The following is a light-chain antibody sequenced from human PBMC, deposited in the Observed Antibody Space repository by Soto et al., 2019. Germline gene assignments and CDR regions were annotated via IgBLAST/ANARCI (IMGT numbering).Light chain of an antibody. CDR3: QQTFGKPLVT. CDR1: QDIGTY. J-gene: IGKJ5*01. V-gene: IGKV1-39*01. CDR2: AAS. Sequence: DIQMTHSPSSLSASIGDSVIITCRASQDIGTYLNWYQHKPGKAPKHLIYAASSLQSGVPSRFSGTGSGTDFTLTISSLQPEDFAIYYCQQTFGKPLVTFGQGTRLEIK.